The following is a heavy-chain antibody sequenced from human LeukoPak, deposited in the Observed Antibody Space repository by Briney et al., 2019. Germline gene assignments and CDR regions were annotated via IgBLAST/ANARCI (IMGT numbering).Heavy chain of an antibody. CDR2: ISYDGSNK. CDR1: GFTFSSYA. V-gene: IGHV3-30-3*01. J-gene: IGHJ1*01. D-gene: IGHD3-22*01. Sequence: GGSLRLSCEASGFTFSSYAMHWVRQAPGKGLEWVAVISYDGSNKYYADSVKGRFTISRDNSKNTLYLQMNSLRAEDTAVYYCARDRAPYDSSELQHWGQGTLVTVSS. CDR3: ARDRAPYDSSELQH.